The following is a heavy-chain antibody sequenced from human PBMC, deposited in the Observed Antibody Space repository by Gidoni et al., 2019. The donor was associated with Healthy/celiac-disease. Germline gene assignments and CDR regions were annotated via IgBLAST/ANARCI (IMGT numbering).Heavy chain of an antibody. V-gene: IGHV3-33*01. CDR2: IWYDGSNK. J-gene: IGHJ1*01. CDR1: GFTFSSYG. CDR3: ARGDIVVVPAAVD. Sequence: QVQLVESGGGVVQPGRSLRLSCAASGFTFSSYGMHWVRPAQGKGLEWVAVIWYDGSNKYYADSVKGRFTISRDNSKNTLYLQMNSLRAEDTAVYYCARGDIVVVPAAVDWGQGTLVTVSS. D-gene: IGHD2-2*01.